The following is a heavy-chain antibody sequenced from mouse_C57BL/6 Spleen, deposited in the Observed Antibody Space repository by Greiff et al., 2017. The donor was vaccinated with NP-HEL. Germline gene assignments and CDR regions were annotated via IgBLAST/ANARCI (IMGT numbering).Heavy chain of an antibody. CDR3: ARSARGSSYDAMDY. CDR2: IDPSDSYT. V-gene: IGHV1-69*01. CDR1: GYTFTSYW. Sequence: QVQLQQPGAELVMPGASVKLSCKASGYTFTSYWMHWVKQRPGQGLEWIGEIDPSDSYTNYNQKFKGKSTLTVDKSSSTAYMQLSSLTSEDSAVYYCARSARGSSYDAMDYWGQGTSVTVSS. J-gene: IGHJ4*01. D-gene: IGHD1-1*01.